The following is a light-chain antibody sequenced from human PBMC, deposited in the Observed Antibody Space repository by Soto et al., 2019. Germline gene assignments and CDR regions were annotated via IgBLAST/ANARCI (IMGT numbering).Light chain of an antibody. CDR3: QQYNTYSRT. CDR1: QNIDNW. V-gene: IGKV1-5*03. Sequence: DIQMTQSPSALSAAVGDRITITCRASQNIDNWLAWYQQKPGKGPKLLIYKASTLEGGVPSRFSGSGFGTEFTLTISSLQPDDFATYYCQQYNTYSRTFGQGTKVEI. CDR2: KAS. J-gene: IGKJ1*01.